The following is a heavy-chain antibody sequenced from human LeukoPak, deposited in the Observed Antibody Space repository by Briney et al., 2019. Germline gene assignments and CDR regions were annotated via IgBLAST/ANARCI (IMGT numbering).Heavy chain of an antibody. CDR3: ARGTSWSGYDY. CDR2: IYYSGST. V-gene: IGHV4-39*07. Sequence: SETLSLTCTVSGGSISSSSYYWGWIRQPPGKGLEWIGSIYYSGSTYYNPSLKSRVTISVDTSKNQFSLNLNSVTAADTAVYYCARGTSWSGYDYWGQGTLVPVSS. D-gene: IGHD3-3*01. J-gene: IGHJ4*02. CDR1: GGSISSSSYY.